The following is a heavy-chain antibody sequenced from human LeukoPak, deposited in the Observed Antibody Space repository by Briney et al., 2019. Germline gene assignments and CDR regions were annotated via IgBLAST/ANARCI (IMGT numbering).Heavy chain of an antibody. J-gene: IGHJ4*02. Sequence: KSGGSLRLSXAASGFTFSYAWMSWVCQAPGKGLEWVGRIKNRADDGTTDYAAPVKGRFTISRDDSKNTLYLQMDSLKTEDTAVYYSFRHLVVPGAGADYWGQGTLVTVSS. CDR3: FRHLVVPGAGADY. CDR1: GFTFSYAW. CDR2: IKNRADDGTT. V-gene: IGHV3-15*01. D-gene: IGHD2-15*01.